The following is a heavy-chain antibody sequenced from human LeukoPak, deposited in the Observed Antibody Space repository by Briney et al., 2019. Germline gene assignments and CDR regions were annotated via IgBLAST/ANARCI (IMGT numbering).Heavy chain of an antibody. CDR3: ARDQNSGYDSDYYYYGMDV. CDR1: GFTVSSNY. CDR2: IYSGGST. Sequence: GGSLRLSCAASGFTVSSNYMSWVRQAPGKGLEWVSVIYSGGSTYYADSVKGGFTISRDNSKNTLYLQMNSLRAEDTAVYYCARDQNSGYDSDYYYYGMDVWGQGTTVTVSS. J-gene: IGHJ6*02. V-gene: IGHV3-66*01. D-gene: IGHD5-12*01.